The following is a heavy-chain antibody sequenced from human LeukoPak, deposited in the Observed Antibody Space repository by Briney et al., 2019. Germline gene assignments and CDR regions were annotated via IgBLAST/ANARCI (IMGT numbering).Heavy chain of an antibody. Sequence: GASVKVSCMASGYIFTSYGINWVRQAPGQGLEWLGWISTYNGNTNYAQKLQGRVTMTTDTSTSTAYMELRSLRSDDTAVYYCARDRSWRQWLVLGAFDIWGQGTMVTVSS. J-gene: IGHJ3*02. CDR2: ISTYNGNT. CDR1: GYIFTSYG. V-gene: IGHV1-18*01. D-gene: IGHD6-19*01. CDR3: ARDRSWRQWLVLGAFDI.